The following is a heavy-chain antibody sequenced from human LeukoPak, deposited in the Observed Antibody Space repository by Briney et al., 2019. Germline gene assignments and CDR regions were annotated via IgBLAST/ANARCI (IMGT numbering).Heavy chain of an antibody. CDR3: ARDNHYGDYEDFDY. V-gene: IGHV1-69*01. Sequence: SVKVSCKASGGTFSSYAISWVRQAPGQGLEWMGGIIPIFGTANYAQKFQGRVTITADESTSTAYMELSSLRSEDTAVYYCARDNHYGDYEDFDYWGQGTPVTVSS. CDR1: GGTFSSYA. CDR2: IIPIFGTA. D-gene: IGHD4-17*01. J-gene: IGHJ4*02.